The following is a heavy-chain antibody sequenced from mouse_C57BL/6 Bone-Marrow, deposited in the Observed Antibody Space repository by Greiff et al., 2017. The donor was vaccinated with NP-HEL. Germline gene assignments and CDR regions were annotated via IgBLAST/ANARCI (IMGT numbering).Heavy chain of an antibody. CDR1: GYTFTSYW. CDR3: ARELRLRLDY. V-gene: IGHV1-64*01. J-gene: IGHJ2*01. D-gene: IGHD3-2*02. Sequence: VQLKQPGAELVKPGASVKLSCKASGYTFTSYWMHWVKQRPGQGLEWIGMIHPNSGSTNYNEKFKSKATLTVDKSSSTAYMQLSSLTSEDSAVYYCARELRLRLDYWGQGTTLTVSS. CDR2: IHPNSGST.